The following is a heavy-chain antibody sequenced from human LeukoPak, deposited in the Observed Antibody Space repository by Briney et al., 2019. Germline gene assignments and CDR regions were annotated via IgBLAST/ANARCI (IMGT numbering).Heavy chain of an antibody. D-gene: IGHD3-10*01. J-gene: IGHJ4*02. CDR2: IYYSGST. CDR1: GGSISSYY. Sequence: PSETLSLTCTVSGGSISSYYWSWIRQPPGKGLEWIGYIYYSGSTNYNPSLKSRVTISVDTSKNQFSLKLSSVTAADTAVYYCARATLWFGESWGQGTLVTVSS. CDR3: ARATLWFGES. V-gene: IGHV4-59*01.